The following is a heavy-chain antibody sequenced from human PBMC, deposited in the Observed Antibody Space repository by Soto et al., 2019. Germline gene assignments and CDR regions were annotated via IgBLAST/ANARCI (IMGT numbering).Heavy chain of an antibody. CDR1: GYIFTTYG. CDR3: ARGRYGDY. V-gene: IGHV1-18*01. J-gene: IGHJ4*02. CDR2: ISAHNGNP. D-gene: IGHD1-1*01. Sequence: QVHLVQSGAEVKKPGASVKVSCKGSGYIFTTYGITWVRQAPGQGLEWMGWISAHNGNPNYAQKLQGRVTVTRETSTSTAYMELRNLRSADTAVYYCARGRYGDYWGQGALVTVSS.